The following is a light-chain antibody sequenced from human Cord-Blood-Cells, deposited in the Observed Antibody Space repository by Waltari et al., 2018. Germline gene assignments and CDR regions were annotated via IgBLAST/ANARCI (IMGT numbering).Light chain of an antibody. Sequence: SYELTQPPSVSVSPGQTARITCSGAKLGDHYACWYQQKPGQSPVLVIYQDSKRPSGIPERFSGSNSGNTATLTISGTQAMDEADYYCQAWDSSTVVFGGGTKLTVL. J-gene: IGLJ2*01. CDR3: QAWDSSTVV. CDR2: QDS. V-gene: IGLV3-1*01. CDR1: KLGDHY.